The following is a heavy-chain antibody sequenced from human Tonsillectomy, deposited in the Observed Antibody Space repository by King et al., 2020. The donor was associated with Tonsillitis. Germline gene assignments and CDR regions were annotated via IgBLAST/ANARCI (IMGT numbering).Heavy chain of an antibody. D-gene: IGHD5/OR15-5a*01. CDR1: VG. V-gene: IGHV2-5*02. CDR3: AYRRVVSAKFDY. J-gene: IGHJ4*02. Sequence: VGVGWIRQPPGKALEWLALIYWDDDKRYSPSLKSRLTITKDTSKNQVVLTMTNMDPVDTGTYYCAYRRVVSAKFDYWGQGTLVTVSS. CDR2: IYWDDDK.